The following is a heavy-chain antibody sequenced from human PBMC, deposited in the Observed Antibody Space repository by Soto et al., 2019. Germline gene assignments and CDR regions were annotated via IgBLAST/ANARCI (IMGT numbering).Heavy chain of an antibody. CDR1: GGSISSYY. V-gene: IGHV4-59*01. CDR2: IYYSGST. CDR3: ARDSYYYDSSGSV. Sequence: SETLSLTCTVSGGSISSYYWSWIRQPPGKGLEWIGYIYYSGSTNYNPSLKSRVTISVDTSKNQFSLKLSSVTAADTAVYYCARDSYYYDSSGSVWGQGTLVTVSS. J-gene: IGHJ4*02. D-gene: IGHD3-22*01.